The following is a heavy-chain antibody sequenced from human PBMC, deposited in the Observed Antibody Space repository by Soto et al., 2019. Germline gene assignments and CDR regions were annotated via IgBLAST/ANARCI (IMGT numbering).Heavy chain of an antibody. CDR3: ARDRDSGSYYFDY. CDR2: ISSSSSYI. D-gene: IGHD1-26*01. V-gene: IGHV3-21*01. Sequence: GVSLRLSCSASGFTFSSYSMNWVRQAPGKGLEWVSSISSSSSYIYYADSVKGRFTISRDNAKNSLYLQMNSLRAEDTAVYYCARDRDSGSYYFDYWGHGNLVTVPS. J-gene: IGHJ4*01. CDR1: GFTFSSYS.